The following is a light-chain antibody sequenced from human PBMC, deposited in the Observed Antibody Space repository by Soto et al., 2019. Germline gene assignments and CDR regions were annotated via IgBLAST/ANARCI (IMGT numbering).Light chain of an antibody. CDR3: HQYTNSPPDT. CDR1: QTLRNN. CDR2: AAS. Sequence: EIVMTQSPATLSVSPGETATLSCRASQTLRNNLAWYQQKPGQAPRLLIYAASTRATGIPARFSGSGSGTQFTLTISNLQSEDFAVYFCHQYTNSPPDTFGQGTKLEIK. J-gene: IGKJ2*01. V-gene: IGKV3-15*01.